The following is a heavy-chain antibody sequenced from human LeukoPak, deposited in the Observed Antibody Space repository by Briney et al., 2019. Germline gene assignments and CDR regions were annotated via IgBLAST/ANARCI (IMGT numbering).Heavy chain of an antibody. Sequence: SETLSLTCTVSGGSISDQYWSWIRQPPGKGLEWIGFIHPSGTTNYNLSLKSRITLSVDTSKNHFSLKLNSVTAADTAVYYCARGGASSRYFDYWGQGTLVTVSS. CDR1: GGSISDQY. D-gene: IGHD3-16*01. V-gene: IGHV4-59*11. CDR2: IHPSGTT. CDR3: ARGGASSRYFDY. J-gene: IGHJ4*02.